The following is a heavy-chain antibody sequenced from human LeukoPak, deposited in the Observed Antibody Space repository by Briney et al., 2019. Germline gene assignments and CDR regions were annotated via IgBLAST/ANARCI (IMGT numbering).Heavy chain of an antibody. V-gene: IGHV1-46*01. CDR3: AREAIAAGKNFDY. CDR1: GYTFTSYD. D-gene: IGHD6-25*01. CDR2: IHPDGETT. J-gene: IGHJ4*02. Sequence: ASVKVSCKASGYTFTSYDINWVRQAPGQGLEWVGTIHPDGETTTYGQKFQGRVTMTCDTSTSTVYMDLSSLRSEDTAVYYCAREAIAAGKNFDYWGQGTQVTVSS.